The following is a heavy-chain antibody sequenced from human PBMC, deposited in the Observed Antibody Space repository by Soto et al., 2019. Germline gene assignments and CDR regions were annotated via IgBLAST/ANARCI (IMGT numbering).Heavy chain of an antibody. CDR3: ARDGSEAAAGTGWFDS. J-gene: IGHJ5*01. D-gene: IGHD6-13*01. Sequence: ASVKVSCKASGYTFTSYGISWVRQAPGQGLEWMGWISAYNGNTNYAQKLQGRVTMTTDTSTSTAYMELRSLRSDDTAGYYCARDGSEAAAGTGWFDSWGQGTLVSVSS. V-gene: IGHV1-18*01. CDR1: GYTFTSYG. CDR2: ISAYNGNT.